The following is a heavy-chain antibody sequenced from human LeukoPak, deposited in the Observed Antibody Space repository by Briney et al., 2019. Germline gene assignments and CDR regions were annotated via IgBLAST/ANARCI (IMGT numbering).Heavy chain of an antibody. Sequence: GGSLRLSCAASGFTFSSYSMTWVRQAPGKGLEWVSAISGSGGTTYYADSVKGRFTISRDNSKNTLYLQMNSLRAEDTAVYYCAKAPVTTCSGAYCYPFDYWGQGTLVTVSS. CDR1: GFTFSSYS. D-gene: IGHD2-15*01. V-gene: IGHV3-23*01. CDR3: AKAPVTTCSGAYCYPFDY. CDR2: ISGSGGTT. J-gene: IGHJ4*02.